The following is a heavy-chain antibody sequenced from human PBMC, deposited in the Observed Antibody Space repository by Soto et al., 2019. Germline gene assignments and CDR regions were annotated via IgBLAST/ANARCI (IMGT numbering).Heavy chain of an antibody. CDR3: IREPYGVY. Sequence: EVPLVESGGALVKPGGSLRLSCAGSGFTSSIAWMTWVRQAPGKGLGWVSRIKSKSDGGKIDYAAPVKGRFTISRDDSKNTLYLQMSSRKSEDTAVYYCIREPYGVYGGQGTLVTVSS. CDR2: IKSKSDGGKI. CDR1: GFTSSIAW. V-gene: IGHV3-15*02. J-gene: IGHJ4*02. D-gene: IGHD2-8*01.